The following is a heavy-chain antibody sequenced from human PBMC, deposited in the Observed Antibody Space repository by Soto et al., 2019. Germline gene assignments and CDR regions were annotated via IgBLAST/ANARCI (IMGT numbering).Heavy chain of an antibody. V-gene: IGHV4-31*03. CDR2: IYYSGST. CDR3: ARVRSYNWNDVDY. J-gene: IGHJ4*02. Sequence: QVQLQESGPGLVKPSQTLSLTCTVSGGSISSGGYYWSWIRQHPGKGLEWIGYIYYSGSTYYNPYLKSRVXXSXDXXKNQFSLKLSSVTAADTAVYYCARVRSYNWNDVDYWGQGTLVTVSS. D-gene: IGHD1-1*01. CDR1: GGSISSGGYY.